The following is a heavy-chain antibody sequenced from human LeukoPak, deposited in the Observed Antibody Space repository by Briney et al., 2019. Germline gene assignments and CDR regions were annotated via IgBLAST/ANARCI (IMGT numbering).Heavy chain of an antibody. CDR1: GFTFSSYA. D-gene: IGHD3-22*01. CDR2: ISGSGGST. V-gene: IGHV3-23*01. J-gene: IGHJ4*02. Sequence: GGSLRLSCAASGFTFSSYAMSWVRQAPGNGLEWVSAISGSGGSTYYADSVKGRFTISRDNSKNTLYLQMNSLRAEDTAVYYCAKDYYYDSSGYLIGDYWGQGTLVTVSS. CDR3: AKDYYYDSSGYLIGDY.